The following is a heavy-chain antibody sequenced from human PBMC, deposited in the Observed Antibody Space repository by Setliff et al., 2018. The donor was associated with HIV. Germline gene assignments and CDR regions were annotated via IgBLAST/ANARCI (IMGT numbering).Heavy chain of an antibody. CDR3: AREAARVVDF. V-gene: IGHV4-34*01. Sequence: SETLSLTCAVYGGSFSGYYWSWIRQPPGKGLEWIGEINHRGSTNYNPSLKSGVTISVETSKNQFSLKLNSVTAADTAVYYCAREAARVVDFWGQGTLVTVSS. J-gene: IGHJ4*02. CDR2: INHRGST. D-gene: IGHD6-25*01. CDR1: GGSFSGYY.